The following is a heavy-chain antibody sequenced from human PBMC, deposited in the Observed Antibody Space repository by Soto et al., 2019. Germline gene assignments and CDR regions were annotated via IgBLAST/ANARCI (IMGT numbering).Heavy chain of an antibody. CDR3: ARNGQPPYYYDGFHV. CDR1: GYTFSRYG. CDR2: ISGYNGDT. V-gene: IGHV1-18*01. D-gene: IGHD2-8*01. J-gene: IGHJ6*02. Sequence: QGQLVQSGGEVKKSGASVKVSCKASGYTFSRYGISWVRQAPGQGLEWMGWISGYNGDTNYAQQFQGRSTRAIDPSTTTAHIEQRSLTSDDSAVYYCARNGQPPYYYDGFHVWGQGTTVTFSS.